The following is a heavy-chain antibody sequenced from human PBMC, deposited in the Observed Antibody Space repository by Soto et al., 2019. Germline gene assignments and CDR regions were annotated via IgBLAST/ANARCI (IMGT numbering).Heavy chain of an antibody. J-gene: IGHJ6*03. CDR2: ISGSGGST. D-gene: IGHD6-6*01. CDR1: GFTFSSYA. CDR3: AKGIAARPRVKFYYYYMDV. Sequence: GGSLRLSCAASGFTFSSYAMSWVRQAPGKGLEWVSAISGSGGSTYYADSVKGRFTISRDNSKNTLYLQMNSLRAEDTAVYYCAKGIAARPRVKFYYYYMDVWGKGTTVTVSS. V-gene: IGHV3-23*01.